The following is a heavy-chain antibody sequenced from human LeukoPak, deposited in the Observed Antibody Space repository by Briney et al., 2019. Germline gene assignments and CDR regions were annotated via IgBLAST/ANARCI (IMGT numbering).Heavy chain of an antibody. CDR3: ARGPRVCSGGSCYSDYYYYYYMDV. D-gene: IGHD2-15*01. V-gene: IGHV4-59*01. CDR1: GGSISSYY. CDR2: IYYSGST. Sequence: PSETLSLTCTVSGGSISSYYWSWIRQPPGKGLEWIGYIYYSGSTNYNPSLKSRVTISVDTSKNQFSLKLSPVTAADTAVYYCARGPRVCSGGSCYSDYYYYYYMDVWGKGTTVTISS. J-gene: IGHJ6*03.